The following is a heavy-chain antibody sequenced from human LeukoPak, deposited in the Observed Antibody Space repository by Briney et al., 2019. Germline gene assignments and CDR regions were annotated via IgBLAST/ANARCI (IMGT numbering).Heavy chain of an antibody. D-gene: IGHD2-2*01. CDR2: INDSGST. V-gene: IGHV4-34*01. CDR1: GGAFSNYF. Sequence: SETLSLTCAVSGGAFSNYFWTWIRQPPGKDLEWIAEINDSGSTNPNSSLRSRVAISLDTSKNQFSLGLTSVTAADTAVYYCARGQYCSTTTCYSARRYFDFWGQGTLVTVSS. J-gene: IGHJ4*02. CDR3: ARGQYCSTTTCYSARRYFDF.